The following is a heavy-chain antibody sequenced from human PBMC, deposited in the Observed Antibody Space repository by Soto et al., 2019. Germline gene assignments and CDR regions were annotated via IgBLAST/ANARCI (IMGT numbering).Heavy chain of an antibody. Sequence: ETLSLTCTVSGGSISSSSYYWGWIRQPPGKGLEWIGSIYYSGSTYYNPSLKSRVTISVDTSKNQFSLKLSSVTAADTAVYYCARDLRIAAAGDYYYYYMDVWGKGTTVTVSS. D-gene: IGHD6-13*01. CDR2: IYYSGST. CDR1: GGSISSSSYY. J-gene: IGHJ6*03. V-gene: IGHV4-39*07. CDR3: ARDLRIAAAGDYYYYYMDV.